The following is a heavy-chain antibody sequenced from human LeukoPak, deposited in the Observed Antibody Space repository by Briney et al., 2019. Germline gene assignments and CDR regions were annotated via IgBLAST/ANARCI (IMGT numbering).Heavy chain of an antibody. J-gene: IGHJ3*01. V-gene: IGHV3-48*03. CDR3: AREGGDGYNGDAFDF. D-gene: IGHD5-24*01. CDR1: GFTFSSYE. CDR2: ISSSGSTI. Sequence: GGSLRLSCAASGFTFSSYEMNWVRQAPGKGLEWVANISSSGSTIYYADSVKGRFTISRDNAKNSLYLQMNSLRAEDTAVYYCAREGGDGYNGDAFDFWGQGTMVTVPS.